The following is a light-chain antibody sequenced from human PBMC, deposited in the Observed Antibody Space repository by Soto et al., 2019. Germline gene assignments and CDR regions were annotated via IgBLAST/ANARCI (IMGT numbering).Light chain of an antibody. CDR2: DAS. CDR1: QSISSW. CDR3: QQYNSYPYT. Sequence: DMQMTQSPSTLSASVGDRVTITGRASQSISSWLAWYQQKPGNAPKLLIYDASSLESGVPSRFSGSGSGTEFALTISSLQPDDFATYYCQQYNSYPYTFGQGTKLEIK. V-gene: IGKV1-5*01. J-gene: IGKJ2*01.